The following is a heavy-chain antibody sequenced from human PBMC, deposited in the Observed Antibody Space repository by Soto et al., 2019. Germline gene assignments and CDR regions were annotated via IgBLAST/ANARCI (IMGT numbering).Heavy chain of an antibody. V-gene: IGHV3-23*01. CDR1: GFTFSNYG. D-gene: IGHD3-3*01. CDR2: VSDNGGRT. CDR3: ARAVLERVIWFDP. Sequence: PGGSLRLSCAASGFTFSNYGMSWVRQAPGKGLEWVSAVSDNGGRTRYADSVKGRFTISRDNSQNTLYLQMLSLRADDTAIYYCARAVLERVIWFDPWGQGTLVTVSS. J-gene: IGHJ5*02.